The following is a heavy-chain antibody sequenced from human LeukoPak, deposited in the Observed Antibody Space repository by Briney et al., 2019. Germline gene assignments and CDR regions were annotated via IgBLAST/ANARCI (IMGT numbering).Heavy chain of an antibody. Sequence: GASVKVSCKASVYTFSDFYIHWVRQAPGQGLECVGWITPKSGDTYSPQRFQGRVTMTRDASISTAYMELSSLRSDDTAVYFCARVRLADERAWAYWGQGTLVTVSS. CDR2: ITPKSGDT. D-gene: IGHD3-3*02. V-gene: IGHV1-2*02. CDR1: VYTFSDFY. J-gene: IGHJ4*02. CDR3: ARVRLADERAWAY.